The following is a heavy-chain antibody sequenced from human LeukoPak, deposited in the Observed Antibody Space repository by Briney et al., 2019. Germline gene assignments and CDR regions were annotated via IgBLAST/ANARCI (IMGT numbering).Heavy chain of an antibody. J-gene: IGHJ4*02. CDR2: ISSGGSVI. V-gene: IGHV3-48*03. CDR3: ARFARFGDLQGGGYFDY. D-gene: IGHD3-16*01. Sequence: PGGPLRLSCAASGFIFSSYETSWVRQAPGKGLEWVSYISSGGSVIYYADSVRGRFTISRDNAKNSLYLQMNSLRARLRAVNYCARFARFGDLQGGGYFDYWGQGTLVTVSS. CDR1: GFIFSSYE.